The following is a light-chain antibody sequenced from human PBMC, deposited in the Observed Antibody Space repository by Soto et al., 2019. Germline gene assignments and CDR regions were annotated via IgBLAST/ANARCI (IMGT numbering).Light chain of an antibody. J-gene: IGKJ4*01. Sequence: EIVLTQSPGTLSLSPGERATLSCRASQNVSSSYLAWYQQKPGQAPRLLIYGASSRATGIPDRFSGSGSGTEFTLTISRLEPEEFAVYYCQQYGSSPTFGGGTKVEIK. CDR1: QNVSSSY. CDR2: GAS. V-gene: IGKV3-20*01. CDR3: QQYGSSPT.